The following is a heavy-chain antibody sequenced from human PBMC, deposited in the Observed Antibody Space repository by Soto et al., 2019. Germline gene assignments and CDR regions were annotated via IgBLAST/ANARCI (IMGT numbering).Heavy chain of an antibody. CDR3: ARFNWYFDL. V-gene: IGHV4-59*08. CDR2: IYYSGST. Sequence: SETLSLTCNVSGVSISSYYWSWIRQPPGKGLEWIGYIYYSGSTNYNPSLKSRVTISVDTSKNQFSLKLSSVTAADTAVYYCARFNWYFDLWGRGTLVTV. CDR1: GVSISSYY. J-gene: IGHJ2*01.